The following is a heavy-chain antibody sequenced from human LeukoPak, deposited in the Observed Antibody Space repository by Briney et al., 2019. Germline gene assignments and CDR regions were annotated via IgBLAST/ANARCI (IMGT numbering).Heavy chain of an antibody. V-gene: IGHV4-59*08. CDR2: IYYSGST. CDR1: GGSISSYY. Sequence: SETLSLTCTVSGGSISSYYWSWIRQPPGKGLEWIGYIYYSGSTNYNPSLESRVTISVDTSKNQFSLKLSSVTAADTAVYYCARLMTTVTTPWFDPWGQGTLVTVSS. D-gene: IGHD4-17*01. CDR3: ARLMTTVTTPWFDP. J-gene: IGHJ5*02.